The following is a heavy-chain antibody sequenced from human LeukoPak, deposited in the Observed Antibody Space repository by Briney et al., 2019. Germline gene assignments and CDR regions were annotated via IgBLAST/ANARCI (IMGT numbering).Heavy chain of an antibody. CDR1: GYTFTSYD. V-gene: IGHV1-8*01. CDR3: ARVTPRVWGSYRNDY. CDR2: VNPNRGDT. D-gene: IGHD3-16*02. Sequence: ASVKVSCKASGYTFTSYDIHWVRQATGQGLEWMGRVNPNRGDTDYAQKFQGRVTMTTDTSTSTAYMELRSLRSDDTAVYYCARVTPRVWGSYRNDYWGQGTLVTVSS. J-gene: IGHJ4*02.